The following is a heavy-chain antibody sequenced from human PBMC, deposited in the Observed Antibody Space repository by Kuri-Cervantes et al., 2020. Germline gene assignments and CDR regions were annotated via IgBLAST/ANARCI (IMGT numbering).Heavy chain of an antibody. CDR1: GDSVSSNSAA. CDR2: TYYRSKWYN. J-gene: IGHJ6*02. V-gene: IGHV6-1*01. Sequence: SETLSLTCAISGDSVSSNSAAWNWIRQSPSRGLEWLGRTYYRSKWYNDYAVSVKSRITINPDTSKNQFSLQLNSVTPEDTAVYYCARGGYSYGLGGYYYYGMDVWGQGTMVTVSS. D-gene: IGHD5-18*01. CDR3: ARGGYSYGLGGYYYYGMDV.